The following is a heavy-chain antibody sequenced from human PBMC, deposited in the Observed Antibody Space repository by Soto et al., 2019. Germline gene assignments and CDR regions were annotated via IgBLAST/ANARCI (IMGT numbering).Heavy chain of an antibody. Sequence: SETLSLTCTVSGGSISSYYWSWIRQSPGKGLEWIGYIYNSGSTNHNPSLKGRGTISGDTSKNQLSLKLSSVTTAHTAVYYCARGGYCSSTTCKYSGVDVWGQGTTGTVSS. V-gene: IGHV4-59*01. D-gene: IGHD2-2*03. CDR3: ARGGYCSSTTCKYSGVDV. CDR1: GGSISSYY. CDR2: IYNSGST. J-gene: IGHJ6*02.